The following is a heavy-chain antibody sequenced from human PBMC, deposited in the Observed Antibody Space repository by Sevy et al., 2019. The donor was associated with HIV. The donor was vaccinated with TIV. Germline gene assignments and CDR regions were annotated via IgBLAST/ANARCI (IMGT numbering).Heavy chain of an antibody. V-gene: IGHV4-4*07. J-gene: IGHJ5*02. CDR2: IYTSGST. CDR1: GGSISSYY. D-gene: IGHD2-2*02. CDR3: ARDTLFGYCSRTSCYTGWFDP. Sequence: SETLSLTCTVSGGSISSYYWSWIRQPAGKGLEWIGRIYTSGSTNYSPSLKSRVTMSVDTSMNQFSLKLSSVTAADTAVYYCARDTLFGYCSRTSCYTGWFDPWGQGTLVTVSS.